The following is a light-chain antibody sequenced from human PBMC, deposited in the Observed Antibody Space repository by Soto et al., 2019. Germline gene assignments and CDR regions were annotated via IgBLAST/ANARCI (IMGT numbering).Light chain of an antibody. CDR3: QQYDSSPRT. J-gene: IGKJ1*01. Sequence: ELVLTRSPANLSLSPGVRATLSCRASQSVSTRSLAWYQQKPDPAPRPLISGASSRAADLPDRFSGSGSGTDFTLNINRLEPEDFAVYYCQQYDSSPRTFGQGTKVE. CDR2: GAS. V-gene: IGKV3-20*01. CDR1: QSVSTRS.